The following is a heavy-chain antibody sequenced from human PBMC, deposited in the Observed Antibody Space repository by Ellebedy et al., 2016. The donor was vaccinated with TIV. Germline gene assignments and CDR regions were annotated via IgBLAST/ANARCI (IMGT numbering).Heavy chain of an antibody. J-gene: IGHJ4*02. Sequence: GESLKISCAASGFTFSSYWMSWVRQAPGKGLEWVANIKHDGSDKYYVDSVKGRFTISRDNAKNSLYLQMNSLGAQDTAVYYCARDLALVPYALLSSGFFDHWGQGILVTVSS. CDR1: GFTFSSYW. CDR3: ARDLALVPYALLSSGFFDH. V-gene: IGHV3-7*01. D-gene: IGHD3-10*02. CDR2: IKHDGSDK.